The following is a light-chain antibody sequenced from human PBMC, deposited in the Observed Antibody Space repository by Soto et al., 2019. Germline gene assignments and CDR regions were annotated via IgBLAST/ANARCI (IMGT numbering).Light chain of an antibody. CDR1: SSDVGGYNV. Sequence: QSVLTQPPSASGSPGQSVTISCTGTSSDVGGYNVVSWYQQYPGKVPKLMVYEVNKRPSGVPDRFSGSKSGNTASLTVSGLQAEDEADYYCTSYAGGNNVFGTGTKLTVL. V-gene: IGLV2-8*01. CDR2: EVN. J-gene: IGLJ1*01. CDR3: TSYAGGNNV.